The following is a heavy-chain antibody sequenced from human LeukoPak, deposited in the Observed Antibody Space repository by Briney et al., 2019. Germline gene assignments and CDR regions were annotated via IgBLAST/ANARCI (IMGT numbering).Heavy chain of an antibody. V-gene: IGHV3-23*01. Sequence: GGSLRLSCAASGFTFSSYAMSWVRQAPGKGLEWVSAISGSGGSTYYADSVKGRFTISRDNSKNTLYLQMNSLRAEDTAVYYCAKDQGYYYGSGSYLYYWGQGTLVTVSS. CDR2: ISGSGGST. CDR3: AKDQGYYYGSGSYLYY. CDR1: GFTFSSYA. D-gene: IGHD3-10*01. J-gene: IGHJ4*02.